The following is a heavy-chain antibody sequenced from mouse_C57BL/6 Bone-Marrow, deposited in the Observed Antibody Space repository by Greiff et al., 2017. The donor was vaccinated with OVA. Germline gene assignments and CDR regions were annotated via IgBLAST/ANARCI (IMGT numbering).Heavy chain of an antibody. J-gene: IGHJ4*01. Sequence: EVMLVESGGGLVKPGGSLKLSCAASGFTFSDYGMHWVRQAPEKGLEWVAYISSGSSTIYYADTVKGRFTISRDNAKNTLFLQMTSLRSEDTAMYYCARMGDGYPDYAMDYWGQGTSVTVSS. CDR2: ISSGSSTI. CDR1: GFTFSDYG. CDR3: ARMGDGYPDYAMDY. V-gene: IGHV5-17*01. D-gene: IGHD2-3*01.